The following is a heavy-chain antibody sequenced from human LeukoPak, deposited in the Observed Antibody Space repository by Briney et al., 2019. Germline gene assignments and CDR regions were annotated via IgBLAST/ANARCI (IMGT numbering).Heavy chain of an antibody. J-gene: IGHJ3*02. D-gene: IGHD3-10*01. CDR1: GGSISSYY. CDR2: IYYSGST. CDR3: ARDRGNYDAFDI. V-gene: IGHV4-59*12. Sequence: ETLSLTYTVSGGSISSYYWSWIRQPPGKGLEWIGYIYYSGSTNYNPSLQSRVTMSVDTSKNQFSLKLSSVTAADTAVYYCARDRGNYDAFDIWGQGTMVTVSS.